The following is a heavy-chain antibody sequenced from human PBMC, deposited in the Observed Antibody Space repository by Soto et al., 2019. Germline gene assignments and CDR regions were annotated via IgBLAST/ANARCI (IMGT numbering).Heavy chain of an antibody. CDR3: ARTTRMTTMIDY. D-gene: IGHD4-17*01. CDR2: VYYSGGT. Sequence: SETLSLTCTVSGGSVSSGGYYWSWIRQPPGKGLEWIGYVYYSGGTNYNPSLKSRLTISLDMSKNQFSLKLTSVTAADSAVYFCARTTRMTTMIDYWGQGTQVTVSS. J-gene: IGHJ4*02. CDR1: GGSVSSGGYY. V-gene: IGHV4-61*08.